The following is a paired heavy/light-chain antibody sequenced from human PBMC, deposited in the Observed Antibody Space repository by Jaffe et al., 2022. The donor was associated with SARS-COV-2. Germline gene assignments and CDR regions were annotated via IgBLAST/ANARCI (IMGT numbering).Light chain of an antibody. CDR2: DNN. Sequence: QSVLTQPPSVSAAPGQKVTISCSGSGSNIGNNYVSWYQQLPGTAPKLLIYDNNKRPSGIPDRFSGSKSDTSATLGITGLQTGDEADYYCGTWDSSLNAGQVFGGGTRLTVL. V-gene: IGLV1-51*01. CDR3: GTWDSSLNAGQV. J-gene: IGLJ3*02. CDR1: GSNIGNNY.
Heavy chain of an antibody. CDR3: ARGPDYYASGANKAYYYYYMEV. CDR1: GGTFRNYA. D-gene: IGHD3-10*01. J-gene: IGHJ6*03. Sequence: QVQLEQSGAEVRKPGSSVKVSCKASGGTFRNYAIAWVRQAPGQGLEWMGGIIPIFDTANYAQNFQGRVTITADEFTNTAYMELNSLRSEDTAVYYCARGPDYYASGANKAYYYYYMEVWGKGTTVTVSS. V-gene: IGHV1-69*01. CDR2: IIPIFDTA.